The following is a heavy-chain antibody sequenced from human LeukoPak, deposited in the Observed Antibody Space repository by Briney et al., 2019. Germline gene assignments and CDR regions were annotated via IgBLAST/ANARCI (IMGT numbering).Heavy chain of an antibody. CDR1: GFTFSSYS. CDR3: ARVFVSGSSYGMDV. J-gene: IGHJ6*02. Sequence: PGGSLRLSCAASGFTFSSYSMNWVRQAPGKGLEWVSSISSSSSSIYYADSVKGRFTISRDNAKNSLYLQMNSLRAEDTAVYYCARVFVSGSSYGMDVWGQGTTVTVSS. CDR2: ISSSSSSI. D-gene: IGHD3-10*01. V-gene: IGHV3-21*01.